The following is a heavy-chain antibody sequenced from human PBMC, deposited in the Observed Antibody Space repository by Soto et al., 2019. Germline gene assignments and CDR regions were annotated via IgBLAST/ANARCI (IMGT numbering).Heavy chain of an antibody. CDR2: IYYSGST. D-gene: IGHD1-26*01. CDR3: ARNLEFQWGTYYYYYMDV. Sequence: SETLSLTCTVSGGSISSYYWSWIRQPPGKGLEWIGYIYYSGSTNYNPSLKSRVTISVDTSKNQFSLKRSSVTAADTAVYYCARNLEFQWGTYYYYYMDVWGKGTTVTVSS. J-gene: IGHJ6*03. CDR1: GGSISSYY. V-gene: IGHV4-59*01.